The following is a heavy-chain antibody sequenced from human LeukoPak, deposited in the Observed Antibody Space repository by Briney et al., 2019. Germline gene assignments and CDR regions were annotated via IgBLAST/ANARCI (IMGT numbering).Heavy chain of an antibody. V-gene: IGHV3-15*01. D-gene: IGHD1/OR15-1a*01. CDR2: IKRNIDGGTT. Sequence: PGGSLRLSCAASGFTFSSTWMSWVRQAPGKGLEWVGRIKRNIDGGTTDYAAPVNGRFTISRDDSKNTLYLQMNSLKTEDTAVYYSVTGLGRTDHDYWGQGTLVTVSS. J-gene: IGHJ4*02. CDR3: VTGLGRTDHDY. CDR1: GFTFSSTW.